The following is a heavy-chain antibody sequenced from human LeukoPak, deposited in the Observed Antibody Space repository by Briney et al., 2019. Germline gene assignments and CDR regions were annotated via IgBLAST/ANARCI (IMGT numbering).Heavy chain of an antibody. CDR3: VRDRGALLGFDY. Sequence: GRSLTLSCAASGSTFSKHGMHCIRQPPGNGLEWVAFILYEGSNKYYAASVEGRLTISTDNSMNTLNLRMNSMRDDDTAVYYCVRDRGALLGFDYWGQGTLVTVSS. D-gene: IGHD2-15*01. CDR1: GSTFSKHG. J-gene: IGHJ4*02. CDR2: ILYEGSNK. V-gene: IGHV3-30*02.